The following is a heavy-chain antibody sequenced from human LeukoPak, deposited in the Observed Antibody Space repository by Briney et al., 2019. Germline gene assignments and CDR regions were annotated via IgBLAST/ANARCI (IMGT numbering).Heavy chain of an antibody. CDR1: GDSIRNSY. D-gene: IGHD3-10*01. J-gene: IGHJ4*02. CDR3: ARDLSPNYYGSGSFI. Sequence: PSETLSLTCTVSGDSIRNSYWNWIRQPPGKGLEWIGCIYYSGNTIYNPSLKSRVTMSVDTSKSQFSLKLSSVAAADTAVYYCARDLSPNYYGSGSFIWGQGTLVTVSS. CDR2: IYYSGNT. V-gene: IGHV4-59*12.